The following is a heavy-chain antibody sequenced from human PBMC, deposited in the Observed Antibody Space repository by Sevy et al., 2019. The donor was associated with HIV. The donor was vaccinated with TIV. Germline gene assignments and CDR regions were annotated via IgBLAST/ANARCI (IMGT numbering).Heavy chain of an antibody. V-gene: IGHV3-48*03. CDR3: ARARKSSIAVAGTGGFDI. J-gene: IGHJ3*02. CDR2: ISSSGSTI. D-gene: IGHD6-19*01. CDR1: GFTFSSYE. Sequence: GALRLSCAASGFTFSSYEMNWVRQAPGKGLEWVSYISSSGSTIYYADSVKGRFTISRDNAKNSLYLQMNSLRAEDTAVYYCARARKSSIAVAGTGGFDIWGQGTMVTVSS.